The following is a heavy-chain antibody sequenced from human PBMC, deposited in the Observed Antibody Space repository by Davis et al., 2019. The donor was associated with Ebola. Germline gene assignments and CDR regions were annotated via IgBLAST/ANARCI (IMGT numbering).Heavy chain of an antibody. CDR2: INHSGST. J-gene: IGHJ3*02. CDR1: GGSFSGYY. Sequence: SETLSLTCAVYGGSFSGYYWSWIRQPPGKGLEWIGEINHSGSTNYNPSLKSRVTISVDTSKNQFSLKLSSVTAADTAVYYCASGPSSGWYGDDAFDIWGQGTMVTVSS. V-gene: IGHV4-34*01. CDR3: ASGPSSGWYGDDAFDI. D-gene: IGHD6-19*01.